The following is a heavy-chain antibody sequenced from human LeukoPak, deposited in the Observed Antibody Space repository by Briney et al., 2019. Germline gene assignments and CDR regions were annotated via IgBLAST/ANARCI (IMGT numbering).Heavy chain of an antibody. CDR1: GFTFRSYAM. J-gene: IGHJ4*02. CDR3: ARESGAFCPFGF. Sequence: GSLRLSCAASGFTFRSYAMSWVRQPPGKGLEWIGEVHLSGASNYNPSLKSRVSMSIDNSKNQLSLKLTSVTAADTAIYYCARESGAFCPFGFWGQGTLVTVSS. CDR2: VHLSGAS. D-gene: IGHD1-26*01. V-gene: IGHV4-4*02.